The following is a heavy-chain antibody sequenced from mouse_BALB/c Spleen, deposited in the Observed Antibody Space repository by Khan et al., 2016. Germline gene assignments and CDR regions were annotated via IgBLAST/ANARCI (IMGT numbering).Heavy chain of an antibody. D-gene: IGHD2-10*02. CDR1: GYTFTSYW. CDR2: IFPGTGTT. V-gene: IGHV1S132*01. Sequence: QVQLKQSGAELVKPGASVKLSCKTSGYTFTSYWIQWVKQRPGQGLGWIGEIFPGTGTTYYNEKFKGKATLTIDTSSSTAYMQLSSLTSEDSAVYFCARKYGNYGYYFDYWGQGTTLTVSS. J-gene: IGHJ2*01. CDR3: ARKYGNYGYYFDY.